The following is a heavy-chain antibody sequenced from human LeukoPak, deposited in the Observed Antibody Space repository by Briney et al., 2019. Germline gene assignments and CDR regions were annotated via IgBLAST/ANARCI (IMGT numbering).Heavy chain of an antibody. Sequence: SETLSLTCTVSGVSISSSSYYWGWIRQPPGKGLEWIGSIYYSGSTYYNPSLKSRVTISVDTSKNQFSLKLSSVTAADTAVYYCARQGDSSSTPIFDYWGQGTLVTVSS. D-gene: IGHD6-6*01. CDR2: IYYSGST. CDR1: GVSISSSSYY. CDR3: ARQGDSSSTPIFDY. V-gene: IGHV4-39*01. J-gene: IGHJ4*02.